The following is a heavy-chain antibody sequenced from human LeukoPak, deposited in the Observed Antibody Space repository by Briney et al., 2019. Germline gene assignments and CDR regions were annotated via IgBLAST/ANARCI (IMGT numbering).Heavy chain of an antibody. J-gene: IGHJ4*02. CDR1: GFTFSSYG. CDR3: AKPTYYYGSGSSPPPDY. CDR2: ISGSGGST. D-gene: IGHD3-10*01. V-gene: IGHV3-23*01. Sequence: GGTLRLSCAASGFTFSSYGMSWVRQAPGKGLEWVSAISGSGGSTYYADSVKGRFTISRDNSKNTLYLQMNSLRAEDTAVYYCAKPTYYYGSGSSPPPDYWGQGTPVTVSS.